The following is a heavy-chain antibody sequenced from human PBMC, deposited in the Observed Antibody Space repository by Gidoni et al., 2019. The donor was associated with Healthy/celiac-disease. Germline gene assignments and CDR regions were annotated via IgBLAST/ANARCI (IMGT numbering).Heavy chain of an antibody. CDR1: GFTFSSYA. J-gene: IGHJ4*02. D-gene: IGHD2-8*01. V-gene: IGHV3-64*01. Sequence: EVQLVESGGGLVQPGGSLRLSCAASGFTFSSYAMHWVRKAPGKGLEYVSAISSNGGSTYYANSVKGRFTISRDNSKNTLYLQMGSLRAEDMAVYYCARDRGMQGDDYFDYWGQGTLVTVSS. CDR3: ARDRGMQGDDYFDY. CDR2: ISSNGGST.